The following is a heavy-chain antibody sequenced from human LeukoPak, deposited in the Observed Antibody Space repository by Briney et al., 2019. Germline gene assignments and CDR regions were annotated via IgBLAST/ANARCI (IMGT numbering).Heavy chain of an antibody. D-gene: IGHD2-21*02. V-gene: IGHV4-61*02. CDR2: IYTSGST. J-gene: IGHJ3*02. Sequence: SETLSLTCTVSGGSISSGSYYWSWIRQPAGKGLEWIGRIYTSGSTNYNPSLKSRVTISVDTSKNQFSLNLTSLTAADTAVYYCAGAYCGGDCYSGRTFDIWGQGTMVTVSS. CDR1: GGSISSGSYY. CDR3: AGAYCGGDCYSGRTFDI.